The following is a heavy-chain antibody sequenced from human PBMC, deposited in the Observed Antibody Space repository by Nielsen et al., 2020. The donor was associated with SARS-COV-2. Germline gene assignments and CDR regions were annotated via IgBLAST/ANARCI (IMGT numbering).Heavy chain of an antibody. Sequence: GGSLRLSCAASGFTFSNAWMSWVRQAPGKGLEWVGRIKSKTDGGTTDYAAPVKGRFTISRDDSKNTLYLQMNSLKTEDTAVYYCTTDTSYGYYFDYWGQGTLVTVSS. CDR2: IKSKTDGGTT. D-gene: IGHD5-18*01. J-gene: IGHJ4*02. CDR3: TTDTSYGYYFDY. V-gene: IGHV3-15*01. CDR1: GFTFSNAW.